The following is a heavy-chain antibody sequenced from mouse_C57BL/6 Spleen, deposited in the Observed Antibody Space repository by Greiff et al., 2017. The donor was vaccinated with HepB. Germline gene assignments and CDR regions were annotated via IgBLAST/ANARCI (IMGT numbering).Heavy chain of an antibody. J-gene: IGHJ2*01. CDR3: ARRTTEVLTGDY. Sequence: QVQLQQSGAELAKPGASVKLSCKASGYTFTSYWMHWVKQRPGQGLEWIGYINPSSGDTKYNQKFKDKATLTADKSSSTAYMQLISLTSEDSAVYSCARRTTEVLTGDYWGQGTTLTVSS. V-gene: IGHV1-7*01. D-gene: IGHD1-1*01. CDR2: INPSSGDT. CDR1: GYTFTSYW.